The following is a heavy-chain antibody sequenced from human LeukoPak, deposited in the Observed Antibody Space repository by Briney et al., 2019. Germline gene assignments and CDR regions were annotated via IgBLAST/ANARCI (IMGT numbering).Heavy chain of an antibody. Sequence: GGSLRLSCVASGLTSSSCGMTWVRQAPGKGLEWVSGINWDGGSTGYADSVKGRFTISRDNVKNSLHLQMNSLRADDTALYFCAGGDRNGWYFNYWGQGTLVAVSS. V-gene: IGHV3-20*04. CDR1: GLTSSSCG. CDR2: INWDGGST. CDR3: AGGDRNGWYFNY. D-gene: IGHD6-25*01. J-gene: IGHJ4*02.